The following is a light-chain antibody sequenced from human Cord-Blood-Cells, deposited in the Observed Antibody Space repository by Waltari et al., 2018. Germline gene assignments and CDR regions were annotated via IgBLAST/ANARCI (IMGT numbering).Light chain of an antibody. CDR1: SSDVGSYNL. CDR3: CSYAGSSVYV. V-gene: IGLV2-23*01. J-gene: IGLJ1*01. CDR2: EGS. Sequence: QSALTRPASVSGSPGQSITISCTGTSSDVGSYNLVSWYQQHPGKAPKLMIYEGSKRPSGVSNRFSGSKSGNTASLPISGLQAEDEADYYCCSYAGSSVYVFGTGTKVTVL.